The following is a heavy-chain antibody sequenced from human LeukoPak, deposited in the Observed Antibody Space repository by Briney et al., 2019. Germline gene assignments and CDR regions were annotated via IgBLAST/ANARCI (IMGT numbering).Heavy chain of an antibody. CDR3: AGTTYYYHSTDV. J-gene: IGHJ6*03. CDR1: GGSISSYY. V-gene: IGHV4-59*06. Sequence: SETLSLTCTVSGGSISSYYWSWIRQHPGKGLEWIGYIYSSGATYYNPSLKSRLTISMETSQNQFSLKLDSVTAADTAVYYCAGTTYYYHSTDVWGKGTTVTVSS. D-gene: IGHD1-14*01. CDR2: IYSSGAT.